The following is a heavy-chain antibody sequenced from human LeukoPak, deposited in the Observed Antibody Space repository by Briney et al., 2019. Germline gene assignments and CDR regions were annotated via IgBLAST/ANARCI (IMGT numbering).Heavy chain of an antibody. CDR3: ARDEGMIVVVINGGAIDY. Sequence: ASVKVSCKASGYTFTSYGISWVRQAPGQGLEWMGGISAYNGNTNYAQKLQGRVTMTTDTSTSTAYMELRSLRSDDTAVYYCARDEGMIVVVINGGAIDYWGQGTLVTVSS. J-gene: IGHJ4*02. CDR1: GYTFTSYG. D-gene: IGHD3-22*01. V-gene: IGHV1-18*01. CDR2: ISAYNGNT.